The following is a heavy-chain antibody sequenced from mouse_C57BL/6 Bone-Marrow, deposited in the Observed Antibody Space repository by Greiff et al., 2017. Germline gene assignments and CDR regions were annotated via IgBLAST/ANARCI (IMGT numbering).Heavy chain of an antibody. CDR2: IDPADGDT. V-gene: IGHV14-1*01. Sequence: EVQLQQSGAELVRPGASVKLSCTASGFNIKDYYMHWVKQRPEQGLEWIGRIDPADGDTEYAPKFQGKATMTADTSSNTAYLQLSSLTSEDTAVYYCTTMGLYYGNYVGFAYWGQGTLVTVSA. CDR1: GFNIKDYY. D-gene: IGHD2-1*01. CDR3: TTMGLYYGNYVGFAY. J-gene: IGHJ3*01.